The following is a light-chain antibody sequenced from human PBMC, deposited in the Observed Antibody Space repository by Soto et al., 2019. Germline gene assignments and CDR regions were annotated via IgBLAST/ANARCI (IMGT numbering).Light chain of an antibody. CDR1: QSVSSSY. CDR3: QQYDSSPKT. CDR2: GAS. Sequence: EIFLTQSPGSPHFCRGEKAPLSRPASQSVSSSYLAWYQQKPGQAPRLLIYGASSRATGIPDRFSGTGSGTDFTLTISRLEPEDFAVYYCQQYDSSPKTFGQGTNVDIK. V-gene: IGKV3-20*01. J-gene: IGKJ1*01.